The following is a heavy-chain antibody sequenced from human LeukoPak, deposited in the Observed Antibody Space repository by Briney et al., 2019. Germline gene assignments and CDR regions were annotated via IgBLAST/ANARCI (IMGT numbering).Heavy chain of an antibody. CDR1: GYSISSGYY. J-gene: IGHJ6*03. V-gene: IGHV4-4*07. CDR3: ARDSQSGQLVLSDSYYYMDV. Sequence: PSETLSLTCTVSGYSISSGYYWSWIRQPAGKGLEWIGRIYTSGSTNYNPSLKSRVTMSVDTSKNQFSLKLSSVTAADTAVYYCARDSQSGQLVLSDSYYYMDVWGKGTTVTISS. CDR2: IYTSGST. D-gene: IGHD6-13*01.